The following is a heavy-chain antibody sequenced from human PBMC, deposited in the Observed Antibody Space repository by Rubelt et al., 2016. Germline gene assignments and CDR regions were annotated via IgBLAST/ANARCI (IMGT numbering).Heavy chain of an antibody. CDR1: GYTFTSYG. D-gene: IGHD6-6*01. Sequence: QVQLVQSGAEVKKPGASVKVSCKASGYTFTSYGISWVRQAPGQGLEWMGWISAYNGNTNYAQKAQGRVPMTTEPSTSTAYMGLRSLRSDDTAVYYCARDRIRIAARQGWYFDLWGRGTLVTVSS. CDR3: ARDRIRIAARQGWYFDL. J-gene: IGHJ2*01. V-gene: IGHV1-18*01. CDR2: ISAYNGNT.